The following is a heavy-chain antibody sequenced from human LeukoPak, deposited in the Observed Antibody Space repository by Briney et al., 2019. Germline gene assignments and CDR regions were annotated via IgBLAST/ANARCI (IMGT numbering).Heavy chain of an antibody. CDR2: ISGSVGST. Sequence: GGSLRLSCAASGFTFSSYAMSWVRQAPGKGLEWVSAISGSVGSTYYADSVKGRFTISRDNSKNTLYLQMNSLRAEDTAVYYCAKDQDIYDFWSGYYLAYDYWGQGTLVTVSS. CDR1: GFTFSSYA. CDR3: AKDQDIYDFWSGYYLAYDY. V-gene: IGHV3-23*01. J-gene: IGHJ4*02. D-gene: IGHD3-3*01.